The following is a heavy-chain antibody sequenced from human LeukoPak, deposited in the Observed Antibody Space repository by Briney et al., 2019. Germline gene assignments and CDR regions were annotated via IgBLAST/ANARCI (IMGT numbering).Heavy chain of an antibody. D-gene: IGHD4-17*01. CDR2: ISSSSGYI. V-gene: IGHV3-21*04. CDR1: GFTFSTYG. J-gene: IGHJ4*02. CDR3: ARVVDHDYGDYYLDY. Sequence: GGSLRLSCAASGFTFSTYGMNWVRQAPGKGLEWVSSISSSSGYIYYADSVKGRFTISRDNAKNSLYLQMNSLRAEDTAVYYCARVVDHDYGDYYLDYWGQGTLVTVSS.